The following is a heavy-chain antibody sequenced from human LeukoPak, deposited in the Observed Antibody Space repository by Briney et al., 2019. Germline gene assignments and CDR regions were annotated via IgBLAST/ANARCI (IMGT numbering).Heavy chain of an antibody. J-gene: IGHJ3*02. D-gene: IGHD3-22*01. V-gene: IGHV4-30-4*08. CDR3: ARQTYYYDSSGYSRTSDAFDI. Sequence: PSQTLSLTCTVSGGSISSGDYYWSWIRQPPGKGLEWIGYIYYSGSTYYNPSLKSRVTISVDTSKNQFSLKMSSVTAADTAVYYCARQTYYYDSSGYSRTSDAFDIWGQGTMVTVSS. CDR2: IYYSGST. CDR1: GGSISSGDYY.